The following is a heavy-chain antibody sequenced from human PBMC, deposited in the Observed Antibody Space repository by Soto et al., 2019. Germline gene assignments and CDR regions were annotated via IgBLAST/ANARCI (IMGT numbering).Heavy chain of an antibody. J-gene: IGHJ4*02. V-gene: IGHV4-34*01. Sequence: PSETLSLTCAVSGGSFRGFYWTWIRQSPGKGLEWLGDINNVGITNYNPSLKSRVSIPVDTSKSQFYLKLISVTAADTAVYYCARAHDFWGGRQQPIDSRGKGTLVTVSS. CDR2: INNVGIT. CDR3: ARAHDFWGGRQQPIDS. D-gene: IGHD3-3*01. CDR1: GGSFRGFY.